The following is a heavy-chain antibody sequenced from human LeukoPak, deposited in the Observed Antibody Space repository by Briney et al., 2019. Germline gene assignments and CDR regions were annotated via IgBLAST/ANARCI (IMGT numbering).Heavy chain of an antibody. J-gene: IGHJ6*03. V-gene: IGHV4-59*12. CDR3: ARGSPDIVVVPAADYYYYYYMDV. CDR2: IYYNGNT. CDR1: GGSTSSYY. D-gene: IGHD2-2*01. Sequence: SETLSLTCTVSGGSTSSYYWSWIRQPPGKGLEWIGYIYYNGNTNYNPSLKSRVTMSVDTSKNQFSLKLSSVTAADTAVYYCARGSPDIVVVPAADYYYYYYMDVWGKGTTVTVSS.